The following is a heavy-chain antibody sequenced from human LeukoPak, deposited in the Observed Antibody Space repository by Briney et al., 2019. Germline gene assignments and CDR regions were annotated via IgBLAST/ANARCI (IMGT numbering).Heavy chain of an antibody. CDR2: INQDGSKE. Sequence: PGGSLRLSCAASRFTFRSYWMTWVRQAPGKGLEWVANINQDGSKEYYLDSVKGRFTISRDNDKNSLYLQVNSLRAEDTAVYYCAKGGYINGYDYWGQGTLVTVSS. CDR1: RFTFRSYW. CDR3: AKGGYINGYDY. V-gene: IGHV3-7*01. D-gene: IGHD5-18*01. J-gene: IGHJ4*02.